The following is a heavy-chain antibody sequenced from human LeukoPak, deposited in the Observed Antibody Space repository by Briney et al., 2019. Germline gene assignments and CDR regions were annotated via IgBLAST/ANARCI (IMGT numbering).Heavy chain of an antibody. V-gene: IGHV5-51*01. CDR3: ARQRAEQWLPYYEY. D-gene: IGHD6-19*01. CDR1: GYSFADYW. CDR2: IYPGDSDT. J-gene: IGHJ4*02. Sequence: GESLKISCKGSGYSFADYWIGWVRQMPGKGLEWMGIIYPGDSDTRYSPSFRGQVTISADKSISTAYLQWSSLKASDTAIYYCARQRAEQWLPYYEYWGQGTLVTVSS.